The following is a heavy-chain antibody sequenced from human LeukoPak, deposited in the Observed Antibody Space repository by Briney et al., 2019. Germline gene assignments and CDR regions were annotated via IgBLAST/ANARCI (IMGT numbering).Heavy chain of an antibody. CDR1: GGSFSGYY. J-gene: IGHJ4*02. Sequence: SETLSLTCAVYGGSFSGYYWSWIRQPPGKGLEWIGEINHSGSTNYNPSLKSRVTISVDTSKNQFSLKLSSVTAADTAVYYCARVRSGEDYWGQGTPVTVSS. CDR3: ARVRSGEDY. V-gene: IGHV4-34*01. D-gene: IGHD2-21*01. CDR2: INHSGST.